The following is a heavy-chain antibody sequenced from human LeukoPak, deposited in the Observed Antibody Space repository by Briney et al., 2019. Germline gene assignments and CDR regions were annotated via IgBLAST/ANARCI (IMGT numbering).Heavy chain of an antibody. V-gene: IGHV4-61*02. CDR3: ARDPSSSYYYYMDV. D-gene: IGHD6-6*01. CDR2: IYTSGST. J-gene: IGHJ6*03. Sequence: SETLSLTCTVSGDSISSGSYYWSWIRQPAGKGLEWIGRIYTSGSTNYNPSLKSRVTISVDKSKNQFSLKLNSVTAADTAVYYCARDPSSSYYYYMDVWGKGTTVTVSS. CDR1: GDSISSGSYY.